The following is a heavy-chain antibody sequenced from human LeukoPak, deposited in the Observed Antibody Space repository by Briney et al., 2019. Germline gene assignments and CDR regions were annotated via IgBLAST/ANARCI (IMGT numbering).Heavy chain of an antibody. Sequence: ASVKVSCKASGYTFTGYYMHWVRQAPGQGLEWMGWINPNSGGTNYALKFQGRVTMTRDTSISTAYMELRSLRSDDTAVYYCARVGGIVVVPAENWFDPWGQGTLVTVSS. V-gene: IGHV1-2*02. D-gene: IGHD2-2*01. CDR2: INPNSGGT. CDR3: ARVGGIVVVPAENWFDP. J-gene: IGHJ5*02. CDR1: GYTFTGYY.